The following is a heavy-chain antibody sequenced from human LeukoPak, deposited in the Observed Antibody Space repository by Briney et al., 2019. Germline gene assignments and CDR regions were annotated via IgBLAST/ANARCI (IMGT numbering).Heavy chain of an antibody. CDR2: INPSGGST. V-gene: IGHV1-46*01. CDR1: VYTFTSYA. J-gene: IGHJ4*02. D-gene: IGHD3-22*01. CDR3: ARVHRHRDYYDSSGYLDY. Sequence: ASVKVSCKASVYTFTSYAMNWVRQAPGQGLEWMGIINPSGGSTSYAQKFQGRVTMTRDMSTSTVYMELSSLRSEDTAVYYCARVHRHRDYYDSSGYLDYWGQGTLVTVSS.